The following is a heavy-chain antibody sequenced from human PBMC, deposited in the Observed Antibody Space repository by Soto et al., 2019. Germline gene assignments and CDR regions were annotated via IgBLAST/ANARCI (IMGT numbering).Heavy chain of an antibody. D-gene: IGHD3-22*01. CDR1: GGSISSGGYY. Sequence: PSVTLSVTCTVAGGSISSGGYYWSWLRQHPGKGLEWIGYIYYSGSTYYNPSLKSRVTISVDTSKNQFSLKLSSVTAADTAVYYCARVSRGSIVVVIWGQGTLVTVSS. J-gene: IGHJ4*02. CDR2: IYYSGST. V-gene: IGHV4-31*03. CDR3: ARVSRGSIVVVI.